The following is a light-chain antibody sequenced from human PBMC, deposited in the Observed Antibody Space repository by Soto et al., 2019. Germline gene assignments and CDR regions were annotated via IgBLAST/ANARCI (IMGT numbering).Light chain of an antibody. CDR3: QEASRIPIT. Sequence: DIQMTQSPSTLSACLGGRVTIACRTSQSISSWLAWYQQKPGKAPKLLIYAASSLQSGVPSRFSGSGSGTDFTLTISSLQPEHFGTYYCQEASRIPITFGQGTRLEIK. V-gene: IGKV1-12*01. J-gene: IGKJ5*01. CDR2: AAS. CDR1: QSISSW.